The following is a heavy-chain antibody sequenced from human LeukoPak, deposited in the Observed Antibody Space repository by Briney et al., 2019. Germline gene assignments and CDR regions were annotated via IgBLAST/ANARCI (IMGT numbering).Heavy chain of an antibody. CDR3: SGMDV. CDR2: IYYSGST. CDR1: GYSISSSNW. Sequence: SETLSLTCAVSGYSISSSNWWGWIRQPPGKGLEWIGYIYYSGSTNYNPSLKSRVTISVDTSKNQFSLKLSSVTAADTAVYYCSGMDVWGQGTTVTVSS. J-gene: IGHJ6*02. V-gene: IGHV4-28*01.